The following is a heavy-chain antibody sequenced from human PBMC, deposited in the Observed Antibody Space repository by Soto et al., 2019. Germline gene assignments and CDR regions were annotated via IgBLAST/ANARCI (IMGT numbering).Heavy chain of an antibody. D-gene: IGHD3-16*01. J-gene: IGHJ6*02. CDR3: AKRGGDPPYYYFTMDV. Sequence: GGSLRLSCAASGFTFSSYAMSWVRQAPGKGLEWVSAISGSGGVTYYADSVKGRFTISRDNHKNTLYLQMNSLRAEDTAVYYCAKRGGDPPYYYFTMDVWGQGTTVTVSS. V-gene: IGHV3-23*01. CDR2: ISGSGGVT. CDR1: GFTFSSYA.